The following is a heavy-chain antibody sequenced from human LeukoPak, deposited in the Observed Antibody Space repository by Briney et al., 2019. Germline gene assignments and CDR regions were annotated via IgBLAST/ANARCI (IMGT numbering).Heavy chain of an antibody. CDR1: GFTFSSYS. CDR3: AGGYSYGDSAYYFDY. J-gene: IGHJ4*02. V-gene: IGHV3-21*01. Sequence: GGSLRLTCAASGFTFSSYSMNWVRQAPGKGLEWVSSISSSSSYIYYADSVKDRFTISRDNAKNSLYLQMNSLRAEDTAVYYCAGGYSYGDSAYYFDYWGQGTLVTVSS. D-gene: IGHD5-18*01. CDR2: ISSSSSYI.